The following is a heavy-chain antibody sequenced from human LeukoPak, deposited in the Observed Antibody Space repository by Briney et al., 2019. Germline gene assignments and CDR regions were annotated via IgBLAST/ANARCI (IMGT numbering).Heavy chain of an antibody. Sequence: SETLSLTCTVSGGSISSYYWSWIRQPAGKGLEWIGRIYTSGSTNYNPSLKSRVTMSVDTSKNQFSLKLSSVTAADTAVYYCARDHVVRDDNWFDPWGQGTLVTVSS. J-gene: IGHJ5*02. CDR2: IYTSGST. CDR1: GGSISSYY. V-gene: IGHV4-4*07. CDR3: ARDHVVRDDNWFDP. D-gene: IGHD3-10*01.